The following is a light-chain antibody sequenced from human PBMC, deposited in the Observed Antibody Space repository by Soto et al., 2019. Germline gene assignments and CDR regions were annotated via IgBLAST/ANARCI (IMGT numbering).Light chain of an antibody. CDR2: PAS. Sequence: DIQLTQSPSFLSASVGDRVTITCRASQGISSDLAWYRQKPGKAPEVLIYPASTLQSGVPSRFSGTGSGTEFTLTVSSLQPEDFAVYYCQQYGLSPGLFTFGPGTKVDIK. CDR3: QQYGLSPGLFT. J-gene: IGKJ3*01. CDR1: QGISSD. V-gene: IGKV1-9*01.